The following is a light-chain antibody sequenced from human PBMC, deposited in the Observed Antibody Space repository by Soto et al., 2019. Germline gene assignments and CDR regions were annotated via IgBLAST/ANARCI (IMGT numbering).Light chain of an antibody. CDR3: QQYHTYWT. CDR2: DAS. V-gene: IGKV1-5*01. Sequence: DIPITPAPSTLSASVGDRVTITFRASQSISTWLAWDQQNPGKNPXXLIYDASSLESGVPSRFSGSGSGTEFTLTISSLQPDDFATYDCQQYHTYWTFGQGTKVDIK. CDR1: QSISTW. J-gene: IGKJ1*01.